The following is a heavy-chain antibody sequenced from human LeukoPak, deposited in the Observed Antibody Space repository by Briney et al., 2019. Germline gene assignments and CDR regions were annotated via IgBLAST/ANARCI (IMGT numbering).Heavy chain of an antibody. CDR2: IRYDGSNK. CDR1: GFTFSSYG. J-gene: IGHJ4*02. V-gene: IGHV3-30*02. D-gene: IGHD2-15*01. CDR3: AKDGGPDRSGPHY. Sequence: GGSLRLSCAASGFTFSSYGMHWVRQAPGKGLEWVAFIRYDGSNKYYADSVKGRFTISRDNSKNTLYLQMNSLRAEDTAVYYCAKDGGPDRSGPHYWGQGTLVTVSS.